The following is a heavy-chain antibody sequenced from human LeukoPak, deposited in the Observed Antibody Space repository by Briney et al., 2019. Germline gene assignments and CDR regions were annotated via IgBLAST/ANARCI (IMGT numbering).Heavy chain of an antibody. V-gene: IGHV3-23*01. CDR3: ASGRQLVPYYYYYMDV. D-gene: IGHD6-6*01. CDR1: GFTFSSYA. Sequence: GGSLRLSCAASGFTFSSYAMSWVRQAPGKGLEWVSAISGSGGSTYYADSVKGRFTISRDNSKNTPYLQMNSLRAEDTAVYYCASGRQLVPYYYYYMDVWGKGTTVTVSS. CDR2: ISGSGGST. J-gene: IGHJ6*03.